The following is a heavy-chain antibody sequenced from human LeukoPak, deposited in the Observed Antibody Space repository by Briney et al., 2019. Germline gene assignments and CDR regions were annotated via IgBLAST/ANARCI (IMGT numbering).Heavy chain of an antibody. Sequence: SVKVSCKASGGTFSSYAISWVRQAPGQGLEWMGRIIPILGIANYAQKFQGRVTITADKSTSTAYMELSSLRSGDTAVYYCARDGGLLWFGELFDYWGQGTLVTVSS. CDR3: ARDGGLLWFGELFDY. J-gene: IGHJ4*02. V-gene: IGHV1-69*04. CDR2: IIPILGIA. D-gene: IGHD3-10*01. CDR1: GGTFSSYA.